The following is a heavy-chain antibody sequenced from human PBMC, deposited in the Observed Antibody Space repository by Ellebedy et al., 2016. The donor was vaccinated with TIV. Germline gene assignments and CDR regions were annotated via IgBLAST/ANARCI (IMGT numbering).Heavy chain of an antibody. V-gene: IGHV4-34*01. CDR2: INHSGST. D-gene: IGHD6-19*01. Sequence: MPSETLSLTCAVYGGSFSGYYWSWIRQHPGKGLEWIGEINHSGSTNYNPSLKSRVTISVDTSKNQFSLKLSPVTAADTAVYYCARVYSSGWSDYWGQGTLVTVSS. J-gene: IGHJ4*02. CDR1: GGSFSGYY. CDR3: ARVYSSGWSDY.